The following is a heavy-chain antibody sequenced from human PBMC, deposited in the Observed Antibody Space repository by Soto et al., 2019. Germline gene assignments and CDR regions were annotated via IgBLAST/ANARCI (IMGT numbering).Heavy chain of an antibody. CDR2: ISYDGSNK. V-gene: IGHV3-30*18. CDR1: GFTFSSYG. D-gene: IGHD3-16*01. CDR3: AKKETRVLGAFDI. Sequence: PGGPLRLSCAASGFTFSSYGMHWVRQAPGKGLEWVAVISYDGSNKYYADSVKGRFTISRDNSKNTLYLQMNSLRAEDTAVYYCAKKETRVLGAFDIWGQGTMVTVSS. J-gene: IGHJ3*02.